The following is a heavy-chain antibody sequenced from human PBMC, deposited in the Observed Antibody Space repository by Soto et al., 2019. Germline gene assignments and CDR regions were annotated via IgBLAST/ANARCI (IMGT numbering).Heavy chain of an antibody. V-gene: IGHV1-69*01. D-gene: IGHD2-2*01. CDR2: IIPVFNSA. CDR1: GYTFSSYT. J-gene: IGHJ4*02. Sequence: QVRLVQSGAEVKKPGSSVKVSCKASGYTFSSYTINWVRQAPGQGLELMGGIIPVFNSATYAQKFQGRVTITADESTSTAYLELRSLRSEDTAVYYCATIGDGNQRPFDYWGQGTLVTVSS. CDR3: ATIGDGNQRPFDY.